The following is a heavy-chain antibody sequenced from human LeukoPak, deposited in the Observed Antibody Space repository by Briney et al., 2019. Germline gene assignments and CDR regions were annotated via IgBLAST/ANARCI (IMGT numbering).Heavy chain of an antibody. Sequence: GGSLRLSCAASGFTFSSYAMSWVRQAPGKGLEWVSAISGSGGSTYYADSVKGRFTISRDNSKNTLHLQMNSLRAEDTAVYYCAKAAYLGGSGPYFDYWGQGTLVTVSS. CDR2: ISGSGGST. CDR1: GFTFSSYA. J-gene: IGHJ4*02. V-gene: IGHV3-23*01. D-gene: IGHD2-15*01. CDR3: AKAAYLGGSGPYFDY.